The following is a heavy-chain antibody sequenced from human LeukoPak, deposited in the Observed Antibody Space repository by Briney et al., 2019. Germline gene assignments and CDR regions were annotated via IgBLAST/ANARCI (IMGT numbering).Heavy chain of an antibody. CDR3: ARDGLYSYGYSYFDF. CDR2: VHNSGTT. Sequence: PSETLSLTCAVYGGSFSTYHWSWIRQSAVKGLEWIGRVHNSGTTNYNPSLESRVTMSVDTSKNQFSLKLRSVTAADTAVYYCARDGLYSYGYSYFDFWGQGTLVTVSS. J-gene: IGHJ4*02. D-gene: IGHD5-18*01. CDR1: GGSFSTYH. V-gene: IGHV4-4*07.